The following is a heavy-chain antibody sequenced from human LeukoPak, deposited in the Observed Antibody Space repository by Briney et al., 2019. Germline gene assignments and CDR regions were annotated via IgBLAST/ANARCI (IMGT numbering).Heavy chain of an antibody. V-gene: IGHV1-46*01. Sequence: ASVKVSCKASGYTFTTYYMHWVRQAPGQGLEWMGIIDPSGGTTSYAQKFQGRVTMTRDTSTSTVYMELSSLRSEDTAVYYCARLSQQAFDIWGQGTMVTVS. J-gene: IGHJ3*02. CDR2: IDPSGGTT. CDR3: ARLSQQAFDI. CDR1: GYTFTTYY.